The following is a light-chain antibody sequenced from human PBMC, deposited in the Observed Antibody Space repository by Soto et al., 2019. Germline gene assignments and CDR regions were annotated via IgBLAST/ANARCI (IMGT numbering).Light chain of an antibody. V-gene: IGKV3-15*01. Sequence: EIVMTQSPATLSVSPGERATLSCRASQSVSSNLAWYQQKPGQAPRLLIYGASTRATGIPARFSGSGSGTEFTFTISILQSEDFAVYYCQQYNNSTPGTFGQGTKVEIK. CDR2: GAS. J-gene: IGKJ1*01. CDR3: QQYNNSTPGT. CDR1: QSVSSN.